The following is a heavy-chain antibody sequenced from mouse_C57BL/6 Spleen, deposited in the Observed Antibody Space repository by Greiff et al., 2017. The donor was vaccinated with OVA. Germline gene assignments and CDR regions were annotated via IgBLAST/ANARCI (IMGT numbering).Heavy chain of an antibody. Sequence: QVQLQQPGAELVKPGASVKLSCKASGYTFTSYWMHWVKQRPGQGLEWIGMIHPNSGSTNYNEKFKSKATLTVDKSSSTAYMQLSSLTSEDSAVYYCARSGEGIQFAYWGQGTLVTVSA. CDR1: GYTFTSYW. V-gene: IGHV1-64*01. CDR3: ARSGEGIQFAY. CDR2: IHPNSGST. J-gene: IGHJ3*01. D-gene: IGHD3-1*01.